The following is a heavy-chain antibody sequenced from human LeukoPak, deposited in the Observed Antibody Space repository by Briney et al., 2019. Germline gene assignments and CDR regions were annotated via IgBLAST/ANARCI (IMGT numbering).Heavy chain of an antibody. D-gene: IGHD2-2*01. J-gene: IGHJ3*02. CDR2: IIPIFGTA. CDR1: GGTFSSYA. Sequence: GASVKVSCKASGGTFSSYAISWVRQAPGQGLEWMGGIIPIFGTANYAQKFQGRVTITTDESTSTAYMELSSLRSEDTAVYYCARGRAPVGVVPAAALDAFDIWGQGTMVTVSS. V-gene: IGHV1-69*05. CDR3: ARGRAPVGVVPAAALDAFDI.